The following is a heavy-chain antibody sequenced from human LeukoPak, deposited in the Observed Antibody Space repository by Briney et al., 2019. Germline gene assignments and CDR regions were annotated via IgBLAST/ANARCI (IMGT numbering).Heavy chain of an antibody. D-gene: IGHD6-19*01. CDR1: GGSISSYY. Sequence: SETLSLTCTVSGGSISSYYWSWIRQPPGKGLEWIGYIYYSGSTNYNPSLKSRVTISVDTSKNQFSLKLSSVTAADTAVYYCARVFSSGWYYFDYWGQGTLVTVSS. V-gene: IGHV4-59*01. CDR3: ARVFSSGWYYFDY. CDR2: IYYSGST. J-gene: IGHJ4*02.